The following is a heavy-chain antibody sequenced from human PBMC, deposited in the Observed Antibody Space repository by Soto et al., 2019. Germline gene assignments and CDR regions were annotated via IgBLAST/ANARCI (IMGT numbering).Heavy chain of an antibody. J-gene: IGHJ6*02. CDR1: EFTFSGYR. CDR2: IKQDGSEK. D-gene: IGHD3-9*01. V-gene: IGHV3-7*03. CDR3: AREDILTGYPNYYGMDV. Sequence: PGGSLRLSCAASEFTFSGYRMSWVRQAPGNGLGWVANIKQDGSEKYYVDSVKGRFTISRDNAKNSLYLQMNSLRAEDTAVYYCAREDILTGYPNYYGMDVWGQGTTVIVSS.